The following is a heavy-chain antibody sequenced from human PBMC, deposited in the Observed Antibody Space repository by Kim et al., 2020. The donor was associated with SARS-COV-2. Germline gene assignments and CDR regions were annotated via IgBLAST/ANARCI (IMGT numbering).Heavy chain of an antibody. J-gene: IGHJ4*02. V-gene: IGHV3-33*01. Sequence: ADTVKGPLTTSSDNSKNTLYLQMNSRRAEDTAVYYCARDAYSYGRYYFDYWGQGTLVTVSS. D-gene: IGHD5-18*01. CDR3: ARDAYSYGRYYFDY.